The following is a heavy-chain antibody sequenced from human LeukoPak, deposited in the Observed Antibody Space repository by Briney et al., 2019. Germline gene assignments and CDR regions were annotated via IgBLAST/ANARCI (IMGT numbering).Heavy chain of an antibody. J-gene: IGHJ4*02. D-gene: IGHD5-18*01. Sequence: PGGSLRPSCAASEFTFSNYWMSWVRLAPGEGVGWVANIKQDGSEKYYVDSVKRRFTISRDNANNSLYLQMNSLRAEDTAVYYCARDRRYSYIDYWGQGTLITVSS. CDR1: EFTFSNYW. CDR3: ARDRRYSYIDY. V-gene: IGHV3-7*04. CDR2: IKQDGSEK.